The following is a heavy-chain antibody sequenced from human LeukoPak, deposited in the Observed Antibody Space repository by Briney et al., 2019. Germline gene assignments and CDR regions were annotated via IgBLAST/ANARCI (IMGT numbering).Heavy chain of an antibody. CDR2: IKQDGSEK. Sequence: GGSLRLSCAASGFTFDTYWMTWVRQAPGKGLEWVASIKQDGSEKYYVDSVKGRFTISRDNAKSSLYLQMNSLRAEDTALYHCARHSPLWGYWGQGTLVTVSS. J-gene: IGHJ4*02. D-gene: IGHD7-27*01. CDR3: ARHSPLWGY. CDR1: GFTFDTYW. V-gene: IGHV3-7*04.